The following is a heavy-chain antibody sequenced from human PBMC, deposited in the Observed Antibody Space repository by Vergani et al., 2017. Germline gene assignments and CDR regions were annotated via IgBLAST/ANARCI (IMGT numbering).Heavy chain of an antibody. V-gene: IGHV4-34*01. D-gene: IGHD3-22*01. CDR1: GGSISSYY. CDR3: ARGNYYDSSGYK. J-gene: IGHJ4*02. Sequence: QVQLQESGPGLVKPSETLSLTCTVSGGSISSYYWSWIRQPPGKGLEWIGEINHSGSTNYNPSLKSRVTISVDTSKNQFSLKLSSVTAADTAVYYCARGNYYDSSGYKWGQGTLVTVSS. CDR2: INHSGST.